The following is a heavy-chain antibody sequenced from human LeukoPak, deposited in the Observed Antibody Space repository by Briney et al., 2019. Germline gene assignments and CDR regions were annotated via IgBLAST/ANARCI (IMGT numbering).Heavy chain of an antibody. J-gene: IGHJ4*02. CDR3: ARGGYDFWSGYYAYFDY. CDR2: INAGNGNT. CDR1: GYTFTSYA. D-gene: IGHD3-3*01. V-gene: IGHV1-3*03. Sequence: GAPVKVSCKASGYTFTSYAMHWVRQAPVQRLEWMGWINAGNGNTKYSQEFQGRVTITRDTSASTAYMELSSLRSEDMAVYYCARGGYDFWSGYYAYFDYWGQGTLVTVSS.